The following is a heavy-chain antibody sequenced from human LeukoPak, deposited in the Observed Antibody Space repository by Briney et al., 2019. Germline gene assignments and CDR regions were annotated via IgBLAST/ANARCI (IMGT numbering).Heavy chain of an antibody. Sequence: PGRSLRLSCAASGFTFDDYAMLWVRQAPGKGLEWVSGISWNSGSIGYADSVKGRFTISRDNAKNSLYLQMNSLRAEDTALYYCAKAAYNWNFHAALDYWGQGTLVTVSS. CDR1: GFTFDDYA. D-gene: IGHD1-7*01. J-gene: IGHJ4*02. V-gene: IGHV3-9*01. CDR3: AKAAYNWNFHAALDY. CDR2: ISWNSGSI.